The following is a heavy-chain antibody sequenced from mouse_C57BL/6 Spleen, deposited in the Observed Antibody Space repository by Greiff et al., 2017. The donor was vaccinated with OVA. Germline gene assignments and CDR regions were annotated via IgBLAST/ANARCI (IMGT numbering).Heavy chain of an antibody. CDR3: ARGTVNYYAMDY. J-gene: IGHJ4*01. CDR1: GYAFSSYW. CDR2: IYPGDGDT. D-gene: IGHD1-1*01. V-gene: IGHV1-80*01. Sequence: QVQLQQSGAELVKPGASVKISCKASGYAFSSYWMNWVKQRPGKGLEWIGQIYPGDGDTNYNGKFKGKATLTADKSSSTAYMQLSSLTSEDSAVYFCARGTVNYYAMDYWGQGTSVTVSS.